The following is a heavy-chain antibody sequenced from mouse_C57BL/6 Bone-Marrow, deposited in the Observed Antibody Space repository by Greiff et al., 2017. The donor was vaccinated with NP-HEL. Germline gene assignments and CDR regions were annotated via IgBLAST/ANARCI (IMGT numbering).Heavy chain of an antibody. Sequence: QVQLQQSGPGLVQPSQSLSITCTVSGFSLTSYGVHWVRQSPGKGLEWLGVIWSGGSTDYNAAFISRLSISNDNSKSQVFFKMNSLQADDTAIYYCASPLYYDPAWFAYWGQGTLVTVSA. CDR3: ASPLYYDPAWFAY. CDR2: IWSGGST. CDR1: GFSLTSYG. J-gene: IGHJ3*01. V-gene: IGHV2-2*01. D-gene: IGHD2-4*01.